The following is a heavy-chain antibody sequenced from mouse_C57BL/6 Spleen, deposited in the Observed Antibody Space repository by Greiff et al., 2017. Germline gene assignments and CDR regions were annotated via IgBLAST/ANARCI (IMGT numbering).Heavy chain of an antibody. CDR2: IDPNSGGT. CDR1: GYTFTSYW. V-gene: IGHV1-72*01. D-gene: IGHD2-4*01. Sequence: QVQLQQPGAELVKPGASVKLSCKASGYTFTSYWMHWVKQRPGRGLEWIGRIDPNSGGTKYNEKFKSKATLTVDKPSSTAYMQLSSLTSEDSAVYYCARHDYDGLLYWYFDVWGTGTTVTVSS. J-gene: IGHJ1*03. CDR3: ARHDYDGLLYWYFDV.